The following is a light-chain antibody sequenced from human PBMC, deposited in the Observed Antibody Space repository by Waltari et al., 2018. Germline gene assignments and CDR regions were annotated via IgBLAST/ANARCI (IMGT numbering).Light chain of an antibody. J-gene: IGKJ5*01. CDR2: GAS. CDR3: QQGISFPLT. Sequence: DIQMTQSPSSVSASVGDRVTITCRASQGVSTRLAWYQQRPGKAPIHLSYGASNLQPGVPSRFSATGSGTEFTRTIGSLQPEDSATYFCQQGISFPLTFGQGTRLEIK. V-gene: IGKV1-12*01. CDR1: QGVSTR.